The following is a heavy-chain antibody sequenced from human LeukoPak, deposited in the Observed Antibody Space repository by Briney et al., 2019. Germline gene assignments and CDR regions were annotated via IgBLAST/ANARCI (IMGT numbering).Heavy chain of an antibody. CDR1: GYTFTSYD. V-gene: IGHV1-8*03. CDR3: ARDPPGPRSHYYDSSGLPGWAFDI. J-gene: IGHJ3*02. CDR2: MNPNSLNT. D-gene: IGHD3-22*01. Sequence: SVKVSCKASGYTFTSYDINWVRQAPGQGLEWMGWMNPNSLNTGYAQRFQGRITLTRNTSIGTAYMELRSLRSEDTAVYYCARDPPGPRSHYYDSSGLPGWAFDIWGQGTMVTVSS.